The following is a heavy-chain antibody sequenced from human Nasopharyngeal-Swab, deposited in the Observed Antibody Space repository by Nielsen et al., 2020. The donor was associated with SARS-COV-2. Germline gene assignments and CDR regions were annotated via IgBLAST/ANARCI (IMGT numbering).Heavy chain of an antibody. CDR2: INTYTGNP. Sequence: ASVKVSCKASGYTFTSYAMNWVRQAPGQGLEWMGWINTYTGNPTYAQGFTGRFVFSLDTSVSTAYLQITSLKAEDTAVYYCARDHNWNATDYWGQGTLVTVSS. CDR3: ARDHNWNATDY. J-gene: IGHJ4*02. D-gene: IGHD1-1*01. CDR1: GYTFTSYA. V-gene: IGHV7-4-1*02.